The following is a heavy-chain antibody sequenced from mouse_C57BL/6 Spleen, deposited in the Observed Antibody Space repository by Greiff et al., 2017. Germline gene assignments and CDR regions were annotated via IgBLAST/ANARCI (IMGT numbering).Heavy chain of an antibody. CDR3: ARGGSSYWYFDV. J-gene: IGHJ1*03. V-gene: IGHV7-3*01. Sequence: DVMLVESGGGLVQPGGSLSLSCAASGFTFTDYYMSWVRQPPGKALAWLGFIRNKANGYTTEYSASVKGRFTISRDNSQSILYLQMNALRAEDSATYYCARGGSSYWYFDVWGTGTTVTVSS. CDR1: GFTFTDYY. CDR2: IRNKANGYTT.